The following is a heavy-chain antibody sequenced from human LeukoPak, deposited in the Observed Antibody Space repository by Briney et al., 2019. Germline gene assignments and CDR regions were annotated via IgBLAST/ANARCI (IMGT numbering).Heavy chain of an antibody. CDR2: INHSGST. CDR3: ARRSYDSSGYVDY. J-gene: IGHJ4*02. Sequence: SETLSLTCAVYGGSFSGYYWSWIRQPPGKGLEWIGEINHSGSTNYNPSLKSRVTISVDTSKNQFSLKLSSVTAADTAVYHCARRSYDSSGYVDYWGQGTLVTVSS. V-gene: IGHV4-34*01. CDR1: GGSFSGYY. D-gene: IGHD3-22*01.